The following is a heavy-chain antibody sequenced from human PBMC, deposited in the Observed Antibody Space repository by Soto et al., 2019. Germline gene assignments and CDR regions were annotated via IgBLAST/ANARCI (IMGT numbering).Heavy chain of an antibody. J-gene: IGHJ5*02. Sequence: SGPTLVNPPSETLSLTCTVSGGSISSGGYYWSWIRQHPGKGLEWIGYIYYSGSTYYNPSLKSRVTISVDTSKNQFSLKLSSVTAADTAVYYCARDLTWSGGSPLAWFDPWGQGTLVTVSS. V-gene: IGHV4-31*03. CDR2: IYYSGST. CDR1: GGSISSGGYY. D-gene: IGHD2-15*01. CDR3: ARDLTWSGGSPLAWFDP.